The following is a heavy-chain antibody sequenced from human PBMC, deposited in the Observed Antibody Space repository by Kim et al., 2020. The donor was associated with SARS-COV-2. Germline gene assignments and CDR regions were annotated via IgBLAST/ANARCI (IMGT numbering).Heavy chain of an antibody. D-gene: IGHD2-21*02. J-gene: IGHJ6*02. CDR3: ARGDLEDYYGMDV. V-gene: IGHV3-74*01. Sequence: YADSGKDRITIARDNAKNTLYLQMNSLRAEDSAIYFWARGDLEDYYGMDVWGQGTTVTVS.